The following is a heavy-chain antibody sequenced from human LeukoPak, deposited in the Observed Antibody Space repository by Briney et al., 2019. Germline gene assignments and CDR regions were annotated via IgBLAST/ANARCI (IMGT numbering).Heavy chain of an antibody. CDR1: GGSITSGGYY. J-gene: IGHJ1*01. D-gene: IGHD6-13*01. Sequence: PSQTLSLTCTVSGGSITSGGYYWSWIRQHPGKGLEWIGYIYYSGSTYYNPSLKSRVTISVDTSKNQSSLKLSSVTAADTAVYYCARTRSIAAAGGEYFQHWGQGTLVTVSS. V-gene: IGHV4-31*03. CDR3: ARTRSIAAAGGEYFQH. CDR2: IYYSGST.